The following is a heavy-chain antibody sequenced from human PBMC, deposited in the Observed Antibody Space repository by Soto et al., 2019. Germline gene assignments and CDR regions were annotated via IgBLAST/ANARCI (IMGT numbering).Heavy chain of an antibody. CDR2: INSDGSTT. V-gene: IGHV3-74*01. Sequence: EVQVVESGGGLVQPGGSLRLSCAASGFTFSSYWMHWVRQAPGKGLVWVSRINSDGSTTSYADSVKGRFTISRDNAKNTLYLQMNNLRAEDTAVYYCAREDRGYCTNGACYPYYYYYAMDVWGLGTTVTVSS. J-gene: IGHJ6*02. D-gene: IGHD2-8*01. CDR3: AREDRGYCTNGACYPYYYYYAMDV. CDR1: GFTFSSYW.